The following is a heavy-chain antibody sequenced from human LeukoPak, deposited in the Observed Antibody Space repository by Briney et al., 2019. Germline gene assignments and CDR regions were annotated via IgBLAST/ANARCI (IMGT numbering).Heavy chain of an antibody. Sequence: ASVKVSCKASGYTFTGYYMHWVRQAPGQGLEWMGWINPNSGGTNYAQKFQGRVTMTRDTSIGTAYMELSSLRSDDTAVYFCARAEFANYYDSWGQGTLVTVSS. CDR2: INPNSGGT. J-gene: IGHJ4*02. D-gene: IGHD2-21*01. V-gene: IGHV1-2*02. CDR1: GYTFTGYY. CDR3: ARAEFANYYDS.